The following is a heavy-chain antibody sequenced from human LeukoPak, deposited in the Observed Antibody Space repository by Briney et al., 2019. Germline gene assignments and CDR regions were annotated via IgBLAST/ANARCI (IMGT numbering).Heavy chain of an antibody. CDR1: GYNFNSCG. V-gene: IGHV1-18*01. J-gene: IGHJ3*02. CDR3: ARDLARGYSYGYNAFDI. Sequence: GASVKVSCKASGYNFNSCGIGWVRQAPRQGLEWMGWITAGNGNTNYAQKVQGRVTMTTDTSTSTAYMELRSLRSDDTAVYFCARDLARGYSYGYNAFDIWGQGTMVTVSS. CDR2: ITAGNGNT. D-gene: IGHD5-18*01.